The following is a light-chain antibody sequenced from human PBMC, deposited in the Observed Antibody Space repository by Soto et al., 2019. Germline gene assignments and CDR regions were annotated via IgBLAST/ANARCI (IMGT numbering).Light chain of an antibody. Sequence: QSVLTQPPSVSGAPGERVTISCTGSSSNLGAGYDVHWYQQLPGTAPKLLIYDNNNRPSGVPDRFSGSKSGTSASLAINGLQAEDEADYYCQSYDSSLGGSNVFGTGTKVTVL. CDR3: QSYDSSLGGSNV. V-gene: IGLV1-40*01. CDR1: SSNLGAGYD. CDR2: DNN. J-gene: IGLJ1*01.